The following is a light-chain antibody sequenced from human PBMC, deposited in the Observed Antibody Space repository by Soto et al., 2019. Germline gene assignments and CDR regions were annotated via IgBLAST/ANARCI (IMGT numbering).Light chain of an antibody. V-gene: IGKV3-20*01. CDR1: QRLSASD. CDR3: QQYGSSHLIT. CDR2: GVS. J-gene: IGKJ5*01. Sequence: EMVLTQSPGTLSFSPEQRATLSCRASQRLSASDIAWYQQKPGQAPKFLIYGVSSRATGIPDRFSGSGSGTDFTLTISRLEPEDFAVYHCQQYGSSHLITFGQGTRLE.